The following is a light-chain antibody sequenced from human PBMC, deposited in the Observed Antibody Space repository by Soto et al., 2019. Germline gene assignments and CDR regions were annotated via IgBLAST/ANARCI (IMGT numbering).Light chain of an antibody. CDR3: QQYESSRT. CDR1: QSVSSTF. J-gene: IGKJ1*01. CDR2: SAS. Sequence: EIVLTQSPGTLSLSPGDRATLSCRASQSVSSTFLAWYQQKPGQAPRVVIYSASTRATGIPDRFSGSGSVTDFTLTISRLEPEDFAVYYCQQYESSRTFGQGTKVE. V-gene: IGKV3-20*01.